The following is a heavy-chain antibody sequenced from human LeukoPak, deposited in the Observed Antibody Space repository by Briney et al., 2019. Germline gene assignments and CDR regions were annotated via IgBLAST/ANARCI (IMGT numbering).Heavy chain of an antibody. CDR3: AREGGGLTVAGRRGIDY. D-gene: IGHD6-19*01. Sequence: GGTLRLSCAASGFTFNNYAMTWVRQAPGEGLQWVSSVISNGGSTYHADSVRGRFTISRDNSKNTLYLQRNSLRAEATAIYYCAREGGGLTVAGRRGIDYWGQGSPVIVSS. V-gene: IGHV3-23*01. J-gene: IGHJ4*02. CDR2: VISNGGST. CDR1: GFTFNNYA.